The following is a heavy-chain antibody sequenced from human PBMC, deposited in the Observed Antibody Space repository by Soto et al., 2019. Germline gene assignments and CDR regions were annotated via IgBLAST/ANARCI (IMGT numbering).Heavy chain of an antibody. CDR3: SHRDPADSFDI. J-gene: IGHJ3*02. Sequence: QITLRESGPTLVKPTQTLTLTCTFSGFSLTSSGVGVGWIRQPPGKALEWLALIYSDDDNRYSPSLKSRLTIPQDHSKTPVVLTMTNMDPVDTATYYWSHRDPADSFDIWGQGTMVTVSS. CDR1: GFSLTSSGVG. V-gene: IGHV2-5*02. CDR2: IYSDDDN.